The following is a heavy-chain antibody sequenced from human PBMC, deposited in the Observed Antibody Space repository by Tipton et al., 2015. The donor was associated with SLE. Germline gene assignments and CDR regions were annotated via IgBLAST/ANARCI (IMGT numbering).Heavy chain of an antibody. V-gene: IGHV3-21*01. D-gene: IGHD4-17*01. J-gene: IGHJ4*02. CDR2: ISSSSSYI. Sequence: QLVQSGGGVVQPGRSLRLSCAASGFTFSSYSMNWVRQAPGKGLEWVSSISSSSSYIYYADSVKGRFTISRDNAKNSLYLQMNSLRAEDTAVYYCARDEDPTVTSYFDYWGQGTLVTVSS. CDR1: GFTFSSYS. CDR3: ARDEDPTVTSYFDY.